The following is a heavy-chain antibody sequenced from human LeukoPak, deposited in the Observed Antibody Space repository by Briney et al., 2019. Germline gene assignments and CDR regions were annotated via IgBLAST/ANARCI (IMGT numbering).Heavy chain of an antibody. CDR2: ISAYNGNT. J-gene: IGHJ4*02. CDR3: ARDRYYDILTAWDY. V-gene: IGHV1-18*04. Sequence: RGASVKVSCKASGYTFTDYYLHWVRQAPGQGLEWMGWISAYNGNTNYAQNIQGRVTMTTDTSTSTAYMELRSLRSDDTAVYYCARDRYYDILTAWDYWGQGTLVTVSS. CDR1: GYTFTDYY. D-gene: IGHD3-9*01.